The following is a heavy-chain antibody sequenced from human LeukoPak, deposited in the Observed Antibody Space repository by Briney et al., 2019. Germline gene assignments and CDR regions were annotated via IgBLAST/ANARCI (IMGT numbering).Heavy chain of an antibody. V-gene: IGHV1-2*02. D-gene: IGHD3-10*01. CDR2: INPNSGGT. CDR1: GYTFTGHY. J-gene: IGHJ4*02. CDR3: ARDDRVLLWFGESFY. Sequence: VASVKVSCKASGYTFTGHYMHWVRQAPGQGLEWMGWINPNSGGTNYAQKFQGRVTMTRDTSISTAYMELSRLRSDDTAVYYCARDDRVLLWFGESFYWGQGTLVTVSS.